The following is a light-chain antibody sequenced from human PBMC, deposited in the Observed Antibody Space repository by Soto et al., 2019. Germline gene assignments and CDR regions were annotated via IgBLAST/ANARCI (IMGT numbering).Light chain of an antibody. V-gene: IGKV1-9*01. J-gene: IGKJ4*01. CDR3: QQIHSYPVT. Sequence: DIQLTQSPAFLSTSVGDKVTITCRASQDISSHLAWYQQKPGKAPNLLVYSASTLQRGVPSRFSGSGSGTEFTLTISSLQPEDVASYFCQQIHSYPVTFGGGTKVEIE. CDR1: QDISSH. CDR2: SAS.